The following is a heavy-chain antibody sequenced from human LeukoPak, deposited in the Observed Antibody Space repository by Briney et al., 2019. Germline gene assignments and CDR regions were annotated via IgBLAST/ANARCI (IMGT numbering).Heavy chain of an antibody. Sequence: SETLSLTCTVSGGSISSGDYYWSWIRQPPGKGLEWIGYIYYSGSTYYNPSLKSRVTISVDTSKNQFSLKLSSVAAADTAVYYCASVPSAVADFHAFDIWGQGTMVTVSS. CDR2: IYYSGST. CDR1: GGSISSGDYY. J-gene: IGHJ3*02. V-gene: IGHV4-30-4*01. CDR3: ASVPSAVADFHAFDI. D-gene: IGHD6-19*01.